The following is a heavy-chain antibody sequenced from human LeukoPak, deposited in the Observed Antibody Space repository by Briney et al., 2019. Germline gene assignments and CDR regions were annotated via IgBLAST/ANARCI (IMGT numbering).Heavy chain of an antibody. Sequence: RSSETLSLTCAVYGGSFGGHYWSWIRQPPGKGLEWIGDINHSGSTNYNPSLKSRVTISVDTSKNQFSLKLSSVTAADTAVYYCARGVVAAAGINWFDPWGQGTLVTVSS. D-gene: IGHD6-13*01. CDR2: INHSGST. J-gene: IGHJ5*02. CDR3: ARGVVAAAGINWFDP. V-gene: IGHV4-34*01. CDR1: GGSFGGHY.